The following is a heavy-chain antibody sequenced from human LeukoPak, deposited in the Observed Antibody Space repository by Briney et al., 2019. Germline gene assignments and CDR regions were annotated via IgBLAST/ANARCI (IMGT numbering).Heavy chain of an antibody. D-gene: IGHD5-18*01. CDR3: ARDLGYGYYFYYYLDV. J-gene: IGHJ6*03. CDR1: GGSISSYY. Sequence: SETLSLTCTVSGGSISSYYWTWIRQPAGKGLEYLGRIHASGNTYYNPSLNSRVAISIDTSKNQFSLEVSSVAAADTAVYYCARDLGYGYYFYYYLDVWGKGTTVTVSS. V-gene: IGHV4-4*07. CDR2: IHASGNT.